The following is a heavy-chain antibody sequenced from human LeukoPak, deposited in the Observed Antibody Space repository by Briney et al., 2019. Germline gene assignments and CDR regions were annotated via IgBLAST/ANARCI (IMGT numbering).Heavy chain of an antibody. CDR2: ISSSSSYI. J-gene: IGHJ4*02. V-gene: IGHV3-21*01. Sequence: GGSLRLSCAASGFTFSSYSMNWVRQAPGKGLEWVSSISSSSSYIYYADSVKGRFTISRDNAKNSLYLQMNSLRAEDTAVYYCASVYDFWSGENFDYWGQGTLVTVSS. CDR3: ASVYDFWSGENFDY. D-gene: IGHD3-3*01. CDR1: GFTFSSYS.